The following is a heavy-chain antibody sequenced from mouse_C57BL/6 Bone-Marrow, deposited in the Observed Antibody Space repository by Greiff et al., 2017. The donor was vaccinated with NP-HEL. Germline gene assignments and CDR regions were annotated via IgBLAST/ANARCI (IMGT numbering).Heavy chain of an antibody. D-gene: IGHD1-1*01. V-gene: IGHV1-7*01. Sequence: QVQLQQSGAELAKPGASVKLSCKASGYTFTSYWMHWVKPRPGQGLEWIGYINPSSGYTKYNQKFKDKATLTADKSSSPAYMQLSILPYEDSAVYYCAPYSSYPTWYFDVWGTGTTVTVSS. CDR3: APYSSYPTWYFDV. CDR1: GYTFTSYW. CDR2: INPSSGYT. J-gene: IGHJ1*03.